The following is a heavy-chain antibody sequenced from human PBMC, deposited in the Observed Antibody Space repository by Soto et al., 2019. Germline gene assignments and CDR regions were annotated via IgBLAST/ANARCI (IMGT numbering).Heavy chain of an antibody. CDR3: ARGRKDSSGYLYYFDY. Sequence: SETLSLTCTVSGDSIRNYYWSWIRQPPGKGLEWIGYIYDSGRTNYNPSLKSRVTISVDTSKNQFSLKLSSVTAADTAVYYCARGRKDSSGYLYYFDYWGQGTLVTVSS. D-gene: IGHD3-22*01. CDR1: GDSIRNYY. J-gene: IGHJ4*01. CDR2: IYDSGRT. V-gene: IGHV4-59*01.